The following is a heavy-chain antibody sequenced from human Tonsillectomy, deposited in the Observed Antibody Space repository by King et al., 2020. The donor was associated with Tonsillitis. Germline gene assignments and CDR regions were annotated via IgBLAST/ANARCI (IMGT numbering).Heavy chain of an antibody. CDR3: VKDCFGASCYSDFFEY. V-gene: IGHV3-64D*08. CDR2: ISTSGGAT. Sequence: VQLVESGGDLVQPGGSLRLSCSASGFTFSGYAMHCVRQAPGKRLEDVAAISTSGGATYYADSVKGRFTISRDNSKNTLYLQMSSLRADDTAVYYCVKDCFGASCYSDFFEYWGQGTLVTVAS. CDR1: GFTFSGYA. J-gene: IGHJ4*02. D-gene: IGHD2-15*01.